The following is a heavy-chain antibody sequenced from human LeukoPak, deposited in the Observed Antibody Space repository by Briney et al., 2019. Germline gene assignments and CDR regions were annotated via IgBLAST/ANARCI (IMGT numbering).Heavy chain of an antibody. J-gene: IGHJ3*02. CDR1: GYTFTSYG. V-gene: IGHV1-18*01. Sequence: GASVKVSCKASGYTFTSYGISWVRQAPGQGLEWMGWISAYNGNTNYAQKLQGRVTMTTDTSTSTAYMELRSLRSDDTAVYYCARRGAVAGDHDAFDIWGQGTMVTVSS. CDR3: ARRGAVAGDHDAFDI. CDR2: ISAYNGNT. D-gene: IGHD6-19*01.